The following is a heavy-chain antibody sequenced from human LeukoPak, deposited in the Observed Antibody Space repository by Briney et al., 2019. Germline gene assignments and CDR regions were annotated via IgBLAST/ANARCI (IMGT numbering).Heavy chain of an antibody. CDR2: IYYTEST. V-gene: IGHV4-59*01. CDR1: GGSISNNY. D-gene: IGHD1-1*01. J-gene: IGHJ5*02. CDR3: ARGSWKFDP. Sequence: SETLSLTCTVSGGSISNNYWSWIRQPPGKGLEWIGYIYYTESTNYNPFLKSRVTISLDPSKNHFSLKLSSVTAADTAVYYCARGSWKFDPWGQRTLVTVSS.